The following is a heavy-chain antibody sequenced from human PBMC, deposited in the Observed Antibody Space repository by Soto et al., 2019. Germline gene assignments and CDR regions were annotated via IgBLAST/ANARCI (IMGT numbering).Heavy chain of an antibody. CDR1: GGTFSSYA. D-gene: IGHD2-2*02. Sequence: QVQLVQSGAEVKKPGSSVKVSCKASGGTFSSYAISWVRQAPGQGLEWMGGIIPIFGTANYAQKFQGRVTITADESTSTAYMELSSLRSEDTAVYYCARDGCSSTSCYTDYYYGMDVWGQGVTVTVSS. J-gene: IGHJ6*02. CDR2: IIPIFGTA. CDR3: ARDGCSSTSCYTDYYYGMDV. V-gene: IGHV1-69*01.